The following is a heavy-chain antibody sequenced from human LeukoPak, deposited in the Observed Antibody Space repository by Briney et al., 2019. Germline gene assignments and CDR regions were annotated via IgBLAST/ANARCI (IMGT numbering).Heavy chain of an antibody. J-gene: IGHJ4*02. D-gene: IGHD2-2*01. CDR3: ARTRYCISTSCYFDY. Sequence: PSETLSLTCTVSGGSISNYYLSWIRQPPGKGLEWIGYIYYSGSTKYNPSLKSRVTISVDTSKNQFSLELSSVTAADTAVHYCARTRYCISTSCYFDYWGQGTLVTASS. CDR1: GGSISNYY. V-gene: IGHV4-59*01. CDR2: IYYSGST.